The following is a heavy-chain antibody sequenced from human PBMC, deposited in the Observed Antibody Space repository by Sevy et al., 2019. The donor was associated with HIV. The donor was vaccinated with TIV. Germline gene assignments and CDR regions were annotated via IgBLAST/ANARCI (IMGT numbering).Heavy chain of an antibody. J-gene: IGHJ4*02. CDR3: VTKGWYSSSWYAY. Sequence: GSLRLSCSASGFTVSSYAMHWVRQAPGKGLEYVSAMSSNGGSTYYADSVKGRFTISRDNSKNTLYLQMSSLRAEDTAVYYSVTKGWYSSSWYAYWGQGTLVTVSS. V-gene: IGHV3-64D*06. CDR1: GFTVSSYA. D-gene: IGHD6-13*01. CDR2: MSSNGGST.